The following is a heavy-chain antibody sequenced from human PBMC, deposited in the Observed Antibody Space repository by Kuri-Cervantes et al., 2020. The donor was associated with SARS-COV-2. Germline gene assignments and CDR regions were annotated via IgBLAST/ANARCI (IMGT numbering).Heavy chain of an antibody. CDR1: GFTFSSHC. CDR2: IKEDGSEK. V-gene: IGHV3-7*01. J-gene: IGHJ6*03. D-gene: IGHD4-23*01. Sequence: GESLKISCTASGFTFSSHCMSWVRQAPGKGLEWVANIKEDGSEKHYVDSVKGRLTISRDNAKNSLYLQMNSLRAEDTAVFYCVREVTFHYYYYYTDVWGKGTTVTVSS. CDR3: VREVTFHYYYYYTDV.